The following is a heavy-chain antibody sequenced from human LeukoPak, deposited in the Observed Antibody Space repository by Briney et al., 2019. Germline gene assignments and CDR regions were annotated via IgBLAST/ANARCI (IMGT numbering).Heavy chain of an antibody. CDR3: ARETEPGYFQH. D-gene: IGHD1-26*01. V-gene: IGHV4-30-4*01. CDR2: IYYSGST. J-gene: IGHJ1*01. Sequence: SETLSLTCTVSGGSISSGDYYWSWIRQPPGKGLEWIGYIYYSGSTYYNPSLKSRVTISVDTSKNQFSQKLSSVTAADTAVYYCARETEPGYFQHWGQGTLVTVSS. CDR1: GGSISSGDYY.